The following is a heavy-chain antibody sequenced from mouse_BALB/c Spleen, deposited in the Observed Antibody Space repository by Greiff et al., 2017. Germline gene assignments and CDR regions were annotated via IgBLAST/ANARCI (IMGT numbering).Heavy chain of an antibody. D-gene: IGHD3-1*01. CDR3: ARNTAGNMDY. J-gene: IGHJ4*01. CDR2: ISSGSSTI. V-gene: IGHV5-17*02. CDR1: GFTFSSFG. Sequence: EVKLMESGGGLVQPGGSRTLSCAASGFTFSSFGMHWVRQAPEKGLEWVAYISSGSSTIYYADTVTGRITISRDNPKNTLFLQMTSLRSEDTAMCYCARNTAGNMDYWGQGTSVTVSS.